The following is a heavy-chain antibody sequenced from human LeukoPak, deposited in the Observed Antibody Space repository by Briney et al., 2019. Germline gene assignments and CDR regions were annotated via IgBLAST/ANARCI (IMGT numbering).Heavy chain of an antibody. CDR3: ARVFGDFWSGHNWFDP. D-gene: IGHD3-3*01. CDR1: GCSISSYY. J-gene: IGHJ5*02. Sequence: SETLSLTCTVSGCSISSYYWSWIRQPPGKGLEWIGYIYYSGSTNYNPPLKSRVTISVDTSKNQFSLKLTSVTAADTAVYYCARVFGDFWSGHNWFDPWGQGTLVTVSS. CDR2: IYYSGST. V-gene: IGHV4-59*01.